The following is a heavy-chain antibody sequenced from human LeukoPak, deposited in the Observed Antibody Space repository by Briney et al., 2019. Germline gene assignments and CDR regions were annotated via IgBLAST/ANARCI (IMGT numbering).Heavy chain of an antibody. V-gene: IGHV5-51*01. D-gene: IGHD6-19*01. CDR1: GYSFTSYW. CDR2: IYPGDSDT. Sequence: HGESLKISCKGSGYSFTSYWIGWVRQMPGEGLEWMGLIYPGDSDTRYSPSFQGQVTISADKSISTAYLQWSSLKASDTAMYYCARPRQWHRNDAFDIWGQGTMVTVSS. CDR3: ARPRQWHRNDAFDI. J-gene: IGHJ3*02.